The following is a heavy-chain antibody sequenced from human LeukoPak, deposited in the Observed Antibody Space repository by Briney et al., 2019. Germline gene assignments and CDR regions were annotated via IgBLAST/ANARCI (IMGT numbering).Heavy chain of an antibody. CDR2: ISYDGSNK. J-gene: IGHJ4*02. D-gene: IGHD6-6*01. CDR1: GFTFSSYG. Sequence: GGSLRLSCAASGFTFSSYGMHWVRQAPGKGLEWVAVISYDGSNKYYADSVKGRFTISRDNSKNTLYLQTNSLRAEDTAVYYCARGPNSNWSGLDFWGQGTLLTVSS. V-gene: IGHV3-30*03. CDR3: ARGPNSNWSGLDF.